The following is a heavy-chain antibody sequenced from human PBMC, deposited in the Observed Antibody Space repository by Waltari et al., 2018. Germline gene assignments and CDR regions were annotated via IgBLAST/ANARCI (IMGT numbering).Heavy chain of an antibody. CDR3: AVTSTIAARGWFDP. D-gene: IGHD6-6*01. V-gene: IGHV4-59*11. Sequence: QVQLQESGPGLVKPSETLSLTCTVSGGSISSHYWSWIRQPPGKGLEWIGYTYYSGSTNYNPSLKSRVTISVDTSKNQFSLKLSSVTAADTAVYYCAVTSTIAARGWFDPWGQGTLVTVSS. CDR1: GGSISSHY. J-gene: IGHJ5*02. CDR2: TYYSGST.